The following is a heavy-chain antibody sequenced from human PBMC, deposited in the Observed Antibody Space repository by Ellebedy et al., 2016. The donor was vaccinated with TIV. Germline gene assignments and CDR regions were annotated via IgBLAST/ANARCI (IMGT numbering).Heavy chain of an antibody. V-gene: IGHV4-4*07. D-gene: IGHD3-10*01. CDR2: IYNSGST. CDR1: GGSISSYY. J-gene: IGHJ4*02. CDR3: VSRLRGAIDDY. Sequence: ESLKISCTVSGGSISSYYWSWIRQPAGKGLEWIGRIYNSGSTNYNPSLKSRVTMSIDTSKNQFSLKLSSVTAADTAVYYCVSRLRGAIDDYWGQGTLVTVSS.